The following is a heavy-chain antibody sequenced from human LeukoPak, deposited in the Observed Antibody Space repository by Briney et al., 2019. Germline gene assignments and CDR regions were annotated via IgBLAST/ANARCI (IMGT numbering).Heavy chain of an antibody. CDR1: GFTSLSYG. D-gene: IGHD6-13*01. CDR2: IRYDGSNK. J-gene: IGHJ4*02. CDR3: GGSRSFF. V-gene: IGHV3-30*02. Sequence: GGSLRLSCAASGFTSLSYGMHWVRQAPGKGLEWVAFIRYDGSNKYYADSVKGRFTISRDNSKNTLYLQMNSLRADDTAVYYCGGSRSFFWGQGTLVTVSS.